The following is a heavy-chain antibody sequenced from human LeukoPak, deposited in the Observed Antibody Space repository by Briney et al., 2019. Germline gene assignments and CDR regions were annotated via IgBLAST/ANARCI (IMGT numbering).Heavy chain of an antibody. D-gene: IGHD2-21*02. CDR1: GGSISSYY. CDR2: IYYSGST. J-gene: IGHJ5*02. V-gene: IGHV4-59*01. Sequence: SETLSLTCTVSGGSISSYYWSWIRQPPGKGLEWIEYIYYSGSTNYNPSLKSRLTISVDTSKTQFSLKLTSVTAADTAVYYCARYCASDTCYNGGFDPWGQGTLVTVSS. CDR3: ARYCASDTCYNGGFDP.